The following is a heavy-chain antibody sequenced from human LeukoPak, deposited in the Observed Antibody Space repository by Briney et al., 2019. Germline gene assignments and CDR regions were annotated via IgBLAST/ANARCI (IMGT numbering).Heavy chain of an antibody. CDR3: ARGKYCTNGVCYHYYYYYMDV. D-gene: IGHD2-8*01. J-gene: IGHJ6*03. CDR2: ISNSSSYI. CDR1: GFTFSSYS. Sequence: GGSLRLSCAASGFTFSSYSMNWVCHGPGKGLERVSSISNSSSYIYYADSVKGRFTISRDNAKNSLYLQMNSLRAEDTAVYYCARGKYCTNGVCYHYYYYYMDVWGKGTTVTVSS. V-gene: IGHV3-21*01.